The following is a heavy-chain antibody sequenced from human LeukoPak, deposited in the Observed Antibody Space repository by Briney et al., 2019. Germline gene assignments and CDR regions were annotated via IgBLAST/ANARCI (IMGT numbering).Heavy chain of an antibody. CDR1: GYTFTSYG. Sequence: GASVKVSCKASGYTFTSYGISWVRQAPGQGLEWMGWMNPNSGNTGYAQKFQGRVTITRNTSISTAYMELSSLRSEDTAVYYCARCRSGGSSYHFDYWGQGTLVTVSS. V-gene: IGHV1-8*03. CDR2: MNPNSGNT. J-gene: IGHJ4*02. CDR3: ARCRSGGSSYHFDY. D-gene: IGHD6-13*01.